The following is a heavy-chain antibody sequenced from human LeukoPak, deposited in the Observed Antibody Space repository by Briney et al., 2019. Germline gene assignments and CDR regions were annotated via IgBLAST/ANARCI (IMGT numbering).Heavy chain of an antibody. J-gene: IGHJ4*02. V-gene: IGHV3-23*01. Sequence: GGSLRLSCAASGFIFSNYTMTWVRQAPGKGLEWVSSFSGSVTSTYYADSVKGRFTISRDNSRNTLYLQMNSLRAEDTAVYYCAKSVDFYDSSPYDYWGQGTLVPISS. CDR3: AKSVDFYDSSPYDY. CDR1: GFIFSNYT. D-gene: IGHD3-22*01. CDR2: FSGSVTST.